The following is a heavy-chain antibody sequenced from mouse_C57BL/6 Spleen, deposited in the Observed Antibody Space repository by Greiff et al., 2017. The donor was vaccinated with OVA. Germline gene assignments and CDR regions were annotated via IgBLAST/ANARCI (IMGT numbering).Heavy chain of an antibody. V-gene: IGHV1-62-2*01. CDR3: ARHEEAYGNYVGAMDY. J-gene: IGHJ4*01. D-gene: IGHD2-1*01. Sequence: VQLQESGAELVKPGASVKLSCKASGYTFTEYTIHWVKQRSGQGLEWIGWFYPGSGSIKYNEKFKDKATLTADKSSSTVYMELSRLTSEDSAVYFCARHEEAYGNYVGAMDYWGQGTSVTVSS. CDR1: GYTFTEYT. CDR2: FYPGSGSI.